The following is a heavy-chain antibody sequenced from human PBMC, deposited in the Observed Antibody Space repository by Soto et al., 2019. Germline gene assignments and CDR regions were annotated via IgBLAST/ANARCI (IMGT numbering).Heavy chain of an antibody. V-gene: IGHV3-48*02. CDR2: ISSDSRTI. J-gene: IGHJ6*02. Sequence: GGSLRLSCVASGFSLSDYAVNWVRQAPGKGLEYVSFISSDSRTIYYADSVEGRFTVSRDNARNSVSLQMDSLRDEDAAVYYCARIKLVEWFFINVDVYDMDVWGQGTPVTVSS. D-gene: IGHD3-3*01. CDR1: GFSLSDYA. CDR3: ARIKLVEWFFINVDVYDMDV.